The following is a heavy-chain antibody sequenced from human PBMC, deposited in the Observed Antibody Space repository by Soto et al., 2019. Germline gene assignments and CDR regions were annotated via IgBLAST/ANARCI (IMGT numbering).Heavy chain of an antibody. CDR3: ARDLATPNYYYGMDV. CDR1: GGSISSGDYY. J-gene: IGHJ6*02. V-gene: IGHV4-30-4*01. Sequence: QVQLQESGPGLVKPSQTLSLTCTVSGGSISSGDYYWSWIRQPPGKGLEWIGYIYYSGRTYYNPSLKSRVTISVDTSKNQFSLKLSSVTAADTAVYYCARDLATPNYYYGMDVWGQGTTVTVSS. D-gene: IGHD5-12*01. CDR2: IYYSGRT.